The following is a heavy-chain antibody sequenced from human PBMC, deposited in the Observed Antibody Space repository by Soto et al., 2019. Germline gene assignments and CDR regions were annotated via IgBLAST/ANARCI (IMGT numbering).Heavy chain of an antibody. J-gene: IGHJ5*02. Sequence: QVKLVESGGGVVQPGRSLRLSCAASGFTFSSYGMHWVRQAPGKGLEWVAVISPDGSNKDYADSVKGRFTISRDNSKNKLYLQMNSLRVEDTAVYYCANPRSSLQWPPFDPWGHGTLVTVSS. CDR1: GFTFSSYG. CDR2: ISPDGSNK. CDR3: ANPRSSLQWPPFDP. D-gene: IGHD6-19*01. V-gene: IGHV3-30*18.